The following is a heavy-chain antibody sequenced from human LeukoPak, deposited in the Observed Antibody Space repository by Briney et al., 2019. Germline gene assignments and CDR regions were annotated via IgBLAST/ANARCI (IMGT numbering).Heavy chain of an antibody. D-gene: IGHD3-9*01. CDR2: INPNSGGT. CDR1: GYTFTGYY. CDR3: ARDFYFDWLLFYFDY. J-gene: IGHJ4*02. V-gene: IGHV1-2*02. Sequence: ASVKVSCKASGYTFTGYYMHWVRQAPGQGLDWMEWINPNSGGTNYAQKFQGRVTMTRDTSISTAYMELSRLRSDDTAVYYCARDFYFDWLLFYFDYWGQGTLVTVSS.